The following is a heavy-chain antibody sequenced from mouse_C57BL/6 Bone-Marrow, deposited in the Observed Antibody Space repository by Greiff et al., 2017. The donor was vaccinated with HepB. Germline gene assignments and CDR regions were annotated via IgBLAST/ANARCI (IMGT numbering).Heavy chain of an antibody. D-gene: IGHD4-1*01. CDR1: GFTFSDYY. CDR3: ARHGNGGFAY. V-gene: IGHV5-12*01. J-gene: IGHJ3*01. CDR2: ISNGGGST. Sequence: EVQRVESGGGLVQPGGSLKLSCAASGFTFSDYYMYWVRQTPEKRLEWVAYISNGGGSTYYPDTVKGRFTISRDNAKNTLYLQMSRLKSEDTAMYYCARHGNGGFAYWGQGTRVTVSA.